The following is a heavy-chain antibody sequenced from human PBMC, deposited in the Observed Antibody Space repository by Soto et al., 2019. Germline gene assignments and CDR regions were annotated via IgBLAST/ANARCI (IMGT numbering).Heavy chain of an antibody. CDR1: GFTFSDYY. D-gene: IGHD6-25*01. V-gene: IGHV3-11*01. CDR2: ISDSGSTI. J-gene: IGHJ5*02. Sequence: QMQLVQSGGGLVKPGGSLTLSCKASGFTFSDYYMIWVRQTPGKGLEWLSYISDSGSTIYYADSVRARFTIFRENAANSVYLQLGGRTGGDTAFYYWGRGGSGWTRGGWLGPWGQGSLVTVSS. CDR3: GRGGSGWTRGGWLGP.